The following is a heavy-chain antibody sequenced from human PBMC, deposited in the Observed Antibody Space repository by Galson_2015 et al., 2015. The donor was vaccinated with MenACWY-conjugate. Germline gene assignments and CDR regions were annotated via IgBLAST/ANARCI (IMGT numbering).Heavy chain of an antibody. CDR2: ISYDGSNK. Sequence: SLRLSCAASGFTFSSYAMHWVRQAPGKGLEWVAVISYDGSNKYYADSVKGRFTISRDNSKNTLYLQMNSLRAEDTAVYYCAREKIVGATIYYYYYGMDVWGQGTTVTVSS. D-gene: IGHD1-26*01. J-gene: IGHJ6*02. CDR3: AREKIVGATIYYYYYGMDV. CDR1: GFTFSSYA. V-gene: IGHV3-30*04.